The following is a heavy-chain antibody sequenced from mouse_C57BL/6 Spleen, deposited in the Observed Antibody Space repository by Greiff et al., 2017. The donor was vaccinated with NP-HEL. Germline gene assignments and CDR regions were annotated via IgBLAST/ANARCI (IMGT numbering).Heavy chain of an antibody. CDR2: IDPSDSYT. CDR3: ARGHDEAYAMDY. D-gene: IGHD2-12*01. J-gene: IGHJ4*01. CDR1: GYTFTSYW. V-gene: IGHV1-69*01. Sequence: QVQLQQPGAELVMPGASVKLSCKASGYTFTSYWMHWVKQRPGQGLEWIGEIDPSDSYTNYNQKFKGKSTLTVDKSSSTAYMQLSSLTSEDSAVYYCARGHDEAYAMDYWGQGTSVTVSS.